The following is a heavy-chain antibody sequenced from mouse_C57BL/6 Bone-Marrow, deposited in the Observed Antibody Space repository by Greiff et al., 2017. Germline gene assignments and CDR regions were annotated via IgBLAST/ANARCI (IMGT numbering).Heavy chain of an antibody. V-gene: IGHV1-72*01. Sequence: QVQLKQPGAELVKPGASVKLSCKASGYTFTSYWMHWVKQRPGRGLEWIGRIDPNSGGTKYNEKFKSKATLTVDKPSSTAYMQLSSLTSEYSAVYYYARGGWLPSWFAYWGQGTLVTVSA. CDR3: ARGGWLPSWFAY. CDR2: IDPNSGGT. D-gene: IGHD2-3*01. CDR1: GYTFTSYW. J-gene: IGHJ3*01.